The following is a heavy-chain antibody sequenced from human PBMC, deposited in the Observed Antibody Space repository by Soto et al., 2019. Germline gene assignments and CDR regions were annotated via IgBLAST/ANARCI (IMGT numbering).Heavy chain of an antibody. J-gene: IGHJ4*02. V-gene: IGHV4-34*01. D-gene: IGHD3-10*01. Sequence: QEQLQQWGAGLLKPSETLSLTCAVYGGSLSDNYWNWIRQTPGKGLEWIGEINHSGNTNYNPSLKSRVTISVDTSKNQFSLKMNSVTAADTAAYYCARGRRELGYWGQGTLVTVSS. CDR3: ARGRRELGY. CDR2: INHSGNT. CDR1: GGSLSDNY.